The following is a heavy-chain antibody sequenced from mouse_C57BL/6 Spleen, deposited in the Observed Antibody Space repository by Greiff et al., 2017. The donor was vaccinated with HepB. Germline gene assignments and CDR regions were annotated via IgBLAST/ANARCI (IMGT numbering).Heavy chain of an antibody. V-gene: IGHV14-4*01. CDR2: IDPENGDT. J-gene: IGHJ3*01. D-gene: IGHD2-5*01. Sequence: EVQLQQSGAELVRPGASVKLSCTASGFNIKDDYMHWVKQRPEQGLEWIGWIDPENGDTESASKFQGKATITADTSSNTAYLQLSSLTSEDTAVYYCTTNSNYDYWGQGTLVTVSA. CDR1: GFNIKDDY. CDR3: TTNSNYDY.